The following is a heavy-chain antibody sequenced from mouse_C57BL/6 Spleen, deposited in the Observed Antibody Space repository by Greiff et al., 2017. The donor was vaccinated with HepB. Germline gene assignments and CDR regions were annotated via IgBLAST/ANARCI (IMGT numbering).Heavy chain of an antibody. D-gene: IGHD2-4*01. V-gene: IGHV14-1*01. CDR1: GFNIKDYY. J-gene: IGHJ3*01. CDR3: TTGGLRAWFAY. CDR2: IDPEDGDT. Sequence: VQLKQSGAELVRPGASVKLSCTASGFNIKDYYMHWVKQRPEQGLEWIGRIDPEDGDTEYAPKFQGKATMTADTSSNTAYLQLSSLTSEDTAVYYCTTGGLRAWFAYWGQGTLVTVSA.